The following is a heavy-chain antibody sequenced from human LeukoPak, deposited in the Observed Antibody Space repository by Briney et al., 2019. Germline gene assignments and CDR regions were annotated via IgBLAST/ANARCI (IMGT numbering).Heavy chain of an antibody. V-gene: IGHV3-64*02. Sequence: PGGSLRLSCAASGFTFSSYRMHWVRQAPGKGLEYLSGISSDGGSTYYADSVKGRFTISRDNSKNTLYLQMGSLRAEDMAVYYCAREVYGDYYFDYWGQGTLVTVSS. CDR2: ISSDGGST. J-gene: IGHJ4*02. CDR1: GFTFSSYR. D-gene: IGHD4-17*01. CDR3: AREVYGDYYFDY.